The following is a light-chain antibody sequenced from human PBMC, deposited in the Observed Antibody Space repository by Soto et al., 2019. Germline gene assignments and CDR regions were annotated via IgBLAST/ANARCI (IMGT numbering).Light chain of an antibody. CDR3: SSYISSATRV. CDR2: DVS. V-gene: IGLV2-14*03. J-gene: IGLJ3*02. CDR1: SSDVGGYNS. Sequence: QSALTQPASVSGSPGQSITISCTGTSSDVGGYNSVSWYQQHPGKAPQLMIYDVSYRPSGVSDRFSGSKSGNTASLTISGLQAEDEADYYCSSYISSATRVFGGGTKLTVL.